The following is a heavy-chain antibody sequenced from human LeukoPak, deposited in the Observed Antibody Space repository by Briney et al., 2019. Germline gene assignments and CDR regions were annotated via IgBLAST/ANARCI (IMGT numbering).Heavy chain of an antibody. D-gene: IGHD6-13*01. J-gene: IGHJ2*01. CDR1: GFTFSSYS. CDR3: AKAGILKISWYGIKYFD. V-gene: IGHV3-23*01. CDR2: ISGSGCST. Sequence: GGSLRLSCAASGFTFSSYSMSWVRQAPGKGLEWVSFISGSGCSTYYADSVKGRFTISRDNSKNSLYLQMNRARADDTAVYHCAKAGILKISWYGIKYFD.